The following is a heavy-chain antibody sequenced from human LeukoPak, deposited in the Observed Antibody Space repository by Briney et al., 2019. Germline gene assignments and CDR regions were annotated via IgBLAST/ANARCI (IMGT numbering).Heavy chain of an antibody. CDR2: INPNSGGT. V-gene: IGHV1-2*02. Sequence: ASVKVSCKASGYTFTGYYMHWVRQAPGQGLEWMGWINPNSGGTNYAQKFRGRVTMTRDTSISTAYMELSRLRSDDTAVYYCAMDPTTRYYGMDVWGQGTTVTVSS. D-gene: IGHD1-7*01. J-gene: IGHJ6*02. CDR1: GYTFTGYY. CDR3: AMDPTTRYYGMDV.